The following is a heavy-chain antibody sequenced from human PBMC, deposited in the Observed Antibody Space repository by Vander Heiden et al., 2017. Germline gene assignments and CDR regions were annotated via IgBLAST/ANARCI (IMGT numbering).Heavy chain of an antibody. CDR2: ISGSGDST. CDR1: GFTFSSYA. Sequence: EVQLLASGGGLVQPGGSLRLSCAASGFTFSSYAMSWVRQAPGKGLEWVSAISGSGDSTYYADSVKGRFTISRDNSKNTLYLQMNSLRAEDTAVYYCAKAAILGGYYYYGMDVWGQGTTVTVSS. V-gene: IGHV3-23*01. CDR3: AKAAILGGYYYYGMDV. J-gene: IGHJ6*02.